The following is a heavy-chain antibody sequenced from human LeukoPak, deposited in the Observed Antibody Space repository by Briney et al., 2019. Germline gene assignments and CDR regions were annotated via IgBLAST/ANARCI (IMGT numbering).Heavy chain of an antibody. D-gene: IGHD4-17*01. CDR1: GFTSSSYA. Sequence: PGGSLRLSCAASGFTSSSYAMSWVRQAPGKGLEWASAISGSGGSTYYADSVKGRFTISRDNSKNTLYLQMNSLRAEDTAVYYCAKATVTLNFYYFDYWGQGTLVTVSS. J-gene: IGHJ4*02. CDR2: ISGSGGST. V-gene: IGHV3-23*01. CDR3: AKATVTLNFYYFDY.